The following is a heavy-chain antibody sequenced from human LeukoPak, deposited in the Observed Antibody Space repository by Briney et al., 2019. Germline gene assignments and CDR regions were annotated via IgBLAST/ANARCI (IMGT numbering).Heavy chain of an antibody. Sequence: GRSLRLSCAASGFTFSSYSMKCARQPPGKGLEWVSSISSSSSYIYYADSVKGRFTISRDNAKNSLYLQMNSLRAEDTAVYYCARDSIVGAFMAFDIWGQGTMVTVSS. D-gene: IGHD1-26*01. J-gene: IGHJ3*02. CDR1: GFTFSSYS. CDR3: ARDSIVGAFMAFDI. V-gene: IGHV3-21*01. CDR2: ISSSSSYI.